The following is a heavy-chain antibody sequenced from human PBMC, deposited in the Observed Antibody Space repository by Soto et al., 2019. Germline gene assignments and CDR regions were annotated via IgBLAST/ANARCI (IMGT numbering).Heavy chain of an antibody. CDR3: AKSLNVATSFDF. CDR2: ISVSYAT. D-gene: IGHD5-12*01. Sequence: LRLSCAASGFTFSSYAMNWVRQAPGKGPEWVSHISVSYATYYADSVKGRFTVSRDNSKDTLFLQMNGLRAEDTAVYYCAKSLNVATSFDFWGQGVLVTVS. J-gene: IGHJ4*02. V-gene: IGHV3-23*01. CDR1: GFTFSSYA.